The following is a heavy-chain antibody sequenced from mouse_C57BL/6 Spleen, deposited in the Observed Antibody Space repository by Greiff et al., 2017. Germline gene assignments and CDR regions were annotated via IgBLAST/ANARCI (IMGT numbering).Heavy chain of an antibody. CDR1: GYAFSSYW. D-gene: IGHD2-4*01. CDR3: ATDYDYDWFAY. V-gene: IGHV1-80*01. CDR2: IYPGDGDT. J-gene: IGHJ3*01. Sequence: VQLVESGAELVKPGASVKISCKASGYAFSSYWMNWVKQRPGKGLEWIGQIYPGDGDTNYNGKFKGKATLTADKSSSTAYMQLSSLTSEDSAVYFCATDYDYDWFAYWGQGTLVTVSA.